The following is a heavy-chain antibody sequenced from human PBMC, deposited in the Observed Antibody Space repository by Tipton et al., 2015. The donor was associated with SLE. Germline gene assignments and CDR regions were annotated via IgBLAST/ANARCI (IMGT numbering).Heavy chain of an antibody. CDR1: GGSFSGYY. Sequence: TLSLTCAVYGGSFSGYYWSWIRQPPGKGLEWIGSIYYSGSTYYNPSLKSRVTISVDTSKNQFSLKLSSVTAADTAVYYCASGIVVVTLLYDAFDIWGQGTMVTVSS. CDR2: IYYSGST. D-gene: IGHD3-22*01. J-gene: IGHJ3*02. V-gene: IGHV4-34*01. CDR3: ASGIVVVTLLYDAFDI.